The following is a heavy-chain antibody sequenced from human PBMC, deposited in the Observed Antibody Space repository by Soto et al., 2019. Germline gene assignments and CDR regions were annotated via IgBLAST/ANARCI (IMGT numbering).Heavy chain of an antibody. CDR2: ISSSSSYI. CDR3: AREQPGYSYCDGLGY. J-gene: IGHJ4*02. CDR1: GFTFSSYS. D-gene: IGHD5-18*01. V-gene: IGHV3-21*01. Sequence: EVQLVESGGGLVKPGGSLRLSCAASGFTFSSYSMNWVRQAPGKGLERVSSISSSSSYIYYADSVKGGITISRNNAKHSRYLQMTSLSAEVTAVYYCAREQPGYSYCDGLGYWGQGNLVTVSS.